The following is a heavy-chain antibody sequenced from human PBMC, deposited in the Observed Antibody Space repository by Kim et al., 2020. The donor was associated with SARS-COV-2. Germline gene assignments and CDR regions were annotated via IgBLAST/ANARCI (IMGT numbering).Heavy chain of an antibody. CDR1: GFTFSNYA. Sequence: GGSLRLSCAASGFTFSNYAMSWVRQAPGKGLEWVSTIYPSATPTVYADSVKGRFTVSRDNSKNTLYLQMNSLRAEDTAFYYCAKAGFCSSGSCRHWFDSWGQGTLVTVSS. V-gene: IGHV3-23*05. CDR3: AKAGFCSSGSCRHWFDS. D-gene: IGHD2-15*01. J-gene: IGHJ5*01. CDR2: IYPSATPT.